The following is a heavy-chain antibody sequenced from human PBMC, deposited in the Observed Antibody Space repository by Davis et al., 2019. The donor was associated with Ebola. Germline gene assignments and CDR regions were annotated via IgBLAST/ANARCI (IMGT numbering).Heavy chain of an antibody. CDR1: GYSFSDYY. Sequence: ASVKVSCKGSGYSFSDYYIHWVQGAPGKGLEWVGLVDPKAGKTVYAEKFQDRVTMTADTSTTTAYMELRGLRSDDTATFYCARARYYDSSGYPNYFDFWGQGTLVTVSS. J-gene: IGHJ4*02. CDR2: VDPKAGKT. D-gene: IGHD3-22*01. CDR3: ARARYYDSSGYPNYFDF. V-gene: IGHV1-69-2*01.